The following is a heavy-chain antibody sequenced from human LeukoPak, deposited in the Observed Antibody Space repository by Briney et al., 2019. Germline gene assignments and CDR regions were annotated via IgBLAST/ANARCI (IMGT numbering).Heavy chain of an antibody. J-gene: IGHJ4*02. CDR2: ISSSSSTI. CDR1: GFTFSSYS. D-gene: IGHD4-17*01. CDR3: ARGGTTVTPVEPYYFDY. Sequence: GGSLRLSCAASGFTFSSYSMNWVRQAPGKGLEWVSYISSSSSTIYYADSVKGRFTISRDNAKNSLYLQMNSLRAEDTAVYCCARGGTTVTPVEPYYFDYWGQGTLVTVSS. V-gene: IGHV3-48*01.